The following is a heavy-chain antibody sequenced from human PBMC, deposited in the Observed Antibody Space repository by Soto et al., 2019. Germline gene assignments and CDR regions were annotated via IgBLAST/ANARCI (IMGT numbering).Heavy chain of an antibody. CDR3: ARVGPSREVPYPFEY. CDR2: ISAYNHYT. J-gene: IGHJ4*02. D-gene: IGHD1-26*01. V-gene: IGHV1-18*01. Sequence: QVDLVQSGPEVRKPGASVNVSCKASGYTFSTYGISWVRQAPGQGLEWMGWISAYNHYTNYAQKFQGRVTMTTDTSTNTAYMELRSLRSGDPAMYFCARVGPSREVPYPFEYWGQGTLVTVSS. CDR1: GYTFSTYG.